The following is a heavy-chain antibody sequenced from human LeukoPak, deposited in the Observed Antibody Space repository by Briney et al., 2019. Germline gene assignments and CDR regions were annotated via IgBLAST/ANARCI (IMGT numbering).Heavy chain of an antibody. CDR2: INPYNGHT. J-gene: IGHJ4*02. D-gene: IGHD6-13*01. Sequence: ASVKVSCKASGYTFTSYGISWVRQAPGQGLEWMGWINPYNGHTYYAQKIQGRGTMTTDTFTSTAYMELRSLRSDDTAVYYCARTAGIAAAGIDYWGQGTLVTVSS. CDR3: ARTAGIAAAGIDY. CDR1: GYTFTSYG. V-gene: IGHV1-18*01.